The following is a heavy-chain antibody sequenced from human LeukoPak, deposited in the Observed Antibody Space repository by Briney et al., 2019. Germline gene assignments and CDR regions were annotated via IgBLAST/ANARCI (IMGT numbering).Heavy chain of an antibody. D-gene: IGHD3-22*01. CDR2: IIPILGIA. CDR3: ARLPGGVVVVDY. V-gene: IGHV1-69*04. CDR1: GGTFSSYA. Sequence: GSSVKVSCKASGGTFSSYAISWVRQAPGQGLEWMGRIIPILGIANYAQKFQGRVTITTDKSTSTAYMELSSLRSEGTAVYYCARLPGGVVVVDYWGQGTLVTVSS. J-gene: IGHJ4*02.